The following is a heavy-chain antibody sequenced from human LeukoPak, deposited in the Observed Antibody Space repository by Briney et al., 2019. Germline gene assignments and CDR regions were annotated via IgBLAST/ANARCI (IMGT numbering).Heavy chain of an antibody. D-gene: IGHD3-10*01. CDR3: AMVRGVYNFDY. V-gene: IGHV1-18*01. CDR1: GYSFTNYH. CDR2: ISTYNGNT. Sequence: GASVKVSCKASGYSFTNYHITWVRQAPGQGLEWMGWISTYNGNTNYAQKFQGRVTMTTDTSTSTAYMELRSLRSDDTAVYYCAMVRGVYNFDYWGQGTLVTVSS. J-gene: IGHJ4*02.